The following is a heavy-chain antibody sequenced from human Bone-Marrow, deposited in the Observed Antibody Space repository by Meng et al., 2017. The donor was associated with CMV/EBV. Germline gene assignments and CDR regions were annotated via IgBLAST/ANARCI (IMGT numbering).Heavy chain of an antibody. J-gene: IGHJ6*02. CDR2: INPSGGST. Sequence: ASVKVSCKASGYTFTSYYMHWVRQAPGQGLEWMGIINPSGGSTSYAQKFQGRVTMTRDTSTSTVYMELSSLRSEDTAVYYCARVAPVARHYYYGMDVWGQGTAVTVSS. CDR3: ARVAPVARHYYYGMDV. V-gene: IGHV1-46*01. CDR1: GYTFTSYY. D-gene: IGHD2-2*01.